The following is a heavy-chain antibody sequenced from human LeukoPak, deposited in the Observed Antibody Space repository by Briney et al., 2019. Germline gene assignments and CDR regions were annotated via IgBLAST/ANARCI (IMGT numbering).Heavy chain of an antibody. J-gene: IGHJ5*02. V-gene: IGHV6-1*01. D-gene: IGHD2-2*01. Sequence: PSQTLSLTCAISGDSVSSTTTAWNWIRQFPSRGLERLGRTYYRSTWYNDYAVSVRGRITVNPDTSKNQFSLHLNSVTPEDTAVYYCARRLTQYDCFDPWGQGILVTVSS. CDR3: ARRLTQYDCFDP. CDR1: GDSVSSTTTA. CDR2: TYYRSTWYN.